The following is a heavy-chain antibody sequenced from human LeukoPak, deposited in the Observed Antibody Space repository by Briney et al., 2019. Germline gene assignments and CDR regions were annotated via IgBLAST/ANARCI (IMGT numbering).Heavy chain of an antibody. CDR1: GGSFSGYY. CDR2: IYYSGST. V-gene: IGHV4-59*01. Sequence: SETLSLTCAVYGGSFSGYYWSWIRQPPGKGLEWIGYIYYSGSTNYNPSLKSRVTISVDTSKNQFSLKLSSVTAADTAVYYCARVSGYSPMDVWGKGTTVTISS. D-gene: IGHD3-10*01. J-gene: IGHJ6*03. CDR3: ARVSGYSPMDV.